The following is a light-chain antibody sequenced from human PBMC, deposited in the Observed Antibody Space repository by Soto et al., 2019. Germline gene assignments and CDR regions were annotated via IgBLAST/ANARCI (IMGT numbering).Light chain of an antibody. CDR1: SGHSSYI. Sequence: QSVLTQSSSASASLGSSVKLTCTLSSGHSSYIIAWHQQQPGKAPRYLMKLEGSGSYNKGSGVPDRFSGSSSGADRYLTISNLQSEDEADYYCETWDSTPWMFGGGTKLTVL. CDR2: LEGSGSY. CDR3: ETWDSTPWM. J-gene: IGLJ3*02. V-gene: IGLV4-60*03.